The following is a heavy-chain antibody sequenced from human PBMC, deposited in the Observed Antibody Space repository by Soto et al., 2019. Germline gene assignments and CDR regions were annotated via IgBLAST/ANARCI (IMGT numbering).Heavy chain of an antibody. V-gene: IGHV3-23*01. Sequence: GGSLRLSFSASGFTFSSYAMSWVRQAPGKGLEWVSAISGSGGSTYYADSVKGRFTISRDNSKNTLYLQMNSLRAEDTAVYYCARSIAARYGMDVWGQGTPVTVS. CDR2: ISGSGGST. D-gene: IGHD6-6*01. CDR1: GFTFSSYA. CDR3: ARSIAARYGMDV. J-gene: IGHJ6*02.